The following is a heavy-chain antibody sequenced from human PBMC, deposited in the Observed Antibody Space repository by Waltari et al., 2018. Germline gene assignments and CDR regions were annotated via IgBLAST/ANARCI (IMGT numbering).Heavy chain of an antibody. Sequence: QVQLVESGGGVVQPGRSLRLSCAASGFTFSSYGMHWVRQAPGKGLGWVAVIWYDGSNKYYADSVKGRFTISRDNSKNTLYLQMNSLRAEDTAVYYCAKDFGYGGNSGDYWGQGTLVTVSS. CDR1: GFTFSSYG. V-gene: IGHV3-33*06. CDR2: IWYDGSNK. CDR3: AKDFGYGGNSGDY. D-gene: IGHD2-21*02. J-gene: IGHJ4*02.